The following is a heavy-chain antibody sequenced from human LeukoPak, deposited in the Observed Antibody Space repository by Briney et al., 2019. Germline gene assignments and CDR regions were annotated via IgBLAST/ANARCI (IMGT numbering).Heavy chain of an antibody. V-gene: IGHV1-46*01. D-gene: IGHD6-6*01. J-gene: IGHJ4*02. CDR1: GYTFTINH. CDR3: AKIAARDTGEGY. Sequence: GASVNVSFKASGYTFTINHIHWVRQAPGQGLEWMGVINPSGDSTSYAPNFQGRVTVTRDTSTSTVYMELSSLRSEDTAIYYCAKIAARDTGEGYWGQGTLVTVSS. CDR2: INPSGDST.